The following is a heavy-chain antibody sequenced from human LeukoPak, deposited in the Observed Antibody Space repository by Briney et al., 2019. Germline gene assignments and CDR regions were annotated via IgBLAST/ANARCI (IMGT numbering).Heavy chain of an antibody. CDR2: LTGSSGTA. CDR3: ANGGLYAHYFDY. V-gene: IGHV3-23*01. D-gene: IGHD2-2*02. J-gene: IGHJ4*02. Sequence: GGSQRLSCAASGFSLNNYCVNWVRQAPGKGLEWVSGLTGSSGTAYYAGSVRGRFSISRDDSKNTVYLQMNSLRAEDTAVYYCANGGLYAHYFDYWGQGTLVTVSS. CDR1: GFSLNNYC.